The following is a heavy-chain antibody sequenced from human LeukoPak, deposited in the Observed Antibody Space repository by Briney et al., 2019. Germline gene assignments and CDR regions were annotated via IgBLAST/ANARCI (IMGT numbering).Heavy chain of an antibody. CDR1: GFTFDDYA. Sequence: GGSLRLSCAASGFTFDDYAMHWVRQAPGKGLEWVSGISWNSGSIGYADSVKGRFTISRDNAKNSLYLQMNSLRAEDTALHYCAKDRAHYDFWSGYYDYGMDVWGQGTTVTVSS. J-gene: IGHJ6*02. CDR3: AKDRAHYDFWSGYYDYGMDV. V-gene: IGHV3-9*01. D-gene: IGHD3-3*01. CDR2: ISWNSGSI.